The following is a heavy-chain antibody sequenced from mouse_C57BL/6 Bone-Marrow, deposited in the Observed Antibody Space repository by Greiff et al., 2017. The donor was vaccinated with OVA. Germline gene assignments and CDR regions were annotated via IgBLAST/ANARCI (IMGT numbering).Heavy chain of an antibody. Sequence: QVQLQQSGPGLVAPSQSLSITCTVSGFSLTSYAISWVRQPPGQGLEWLGVIWTGGGTNYNSALKSRLSISKDNSKSQVFLKMNSLQTDDTARYYCAILLLRPYYYAMDYWGQGTSVTVSS. CDR2: IWTGGGT. CDR1: GFSLTSYA. D-gene: IGHD1-1*01. V-gene: IGHV2-9-1*01. J-gene: IGHJ4*01. CDR3: AILLLRPYYYAMDY.